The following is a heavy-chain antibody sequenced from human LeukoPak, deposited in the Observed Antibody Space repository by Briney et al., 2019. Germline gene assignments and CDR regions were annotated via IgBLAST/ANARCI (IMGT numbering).Heavy chain of an antibody. J-gene: IGHJ4*02. CDR2: IYENGGTT. Sequence: GGSLRLSCVGSGFTFRSHAMSWVRQAPEKGLEFVSGIYENGGTTYYADSVKGRFSISRDNSKNTLYLQMDSLRGEDTAVYYCAKDFRIGYSAHFDYWGQGALVSVSS. V-gene: IGHV3-23*01. CDR3: AKDFRIGYSAHFDY. D-gene: IGHD2-21*01. CDR1: GFTFRSHA.